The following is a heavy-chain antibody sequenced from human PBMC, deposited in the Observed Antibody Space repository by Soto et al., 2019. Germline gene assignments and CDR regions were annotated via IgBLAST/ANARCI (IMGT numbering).Heavy chain of an antibody. CDR3: AGDSSGLVW. CDR1: GYTFTSYA. V-gene: IGHV1-18*01. D-gene: IGHD3-22*01. Sequence: AASVKVSCKASGYTFTSYAISWVRQAPGQGLEWMGWISAYNGNTNYAQKLQGRVTMTTDRSKNQFSLKLSSVTAADTAVYYCAGDSSGLVWWGQGTLVTVSS. J-gene: IGHJ4*02. CDR2: ISAYNGNT.